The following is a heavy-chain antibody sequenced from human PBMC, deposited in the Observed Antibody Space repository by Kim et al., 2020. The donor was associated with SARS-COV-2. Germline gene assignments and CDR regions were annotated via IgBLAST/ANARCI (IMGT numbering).Heavy chain of an antibody. V-gene: IGHV2-70*01. CDR1: GFSLSTSGMC. D-gene: IGHD3-22*01. J-gene: IGHJ4*02. CDR2: IDWDDDK. CDR3: ARIRRDSSAYRKXXY. Sequence: SGPTLVNPTQTLTLTCTFSGFSLSTSGMCVTWIRQPPGKALEWLAMIDWDDDKHYSTSLRSRLTISKDISKNQVVLTMTNMDPVDTATFYCARIRRDSSAYRKXXYWGRGALVTVSS.